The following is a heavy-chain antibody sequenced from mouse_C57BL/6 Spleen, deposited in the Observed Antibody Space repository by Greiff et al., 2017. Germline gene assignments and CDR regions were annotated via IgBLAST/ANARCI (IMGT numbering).Heavy chain of an antibody. D-gene: IGHD2-3*01. Sequence: QVQLQQPGAELVKPGASVKMSCKASGYTFTSYWITWVKQRPGQGLEWIGNIYPGSGNTNYNEKFKSKATLTVDTSSSTAYMQLSSLTSEDSAVYYGTRYSGYSRYAIDDWGKGTSVTVSS. CDR2: IYPGSGNT. J-gene: IGHJ4*01. CDR1: GYTFTSYW. CDR3: TRYSGYSRYAIDD. V-gene: IGHV1-55*01.